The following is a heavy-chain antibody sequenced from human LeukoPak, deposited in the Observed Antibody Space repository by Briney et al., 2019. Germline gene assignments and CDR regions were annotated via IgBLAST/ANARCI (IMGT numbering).Heavy chain of an antibody. J-gene: IGHJ4*02. D-gene: IGHD6-19*01. CDR1: GYTFTGYY. V-gene: IGHV1-46*01. Sequence: ASVKVSCKASGYTFTGYYMHWVRQAPGRGLEWMGIINPSGGSTTYAQKFQGRVTMTRDTSTSTVYMELSSLRSEDTAVYYCAAGIAVAGSAYWGQGTLVTVSS. CDR2: INPSGGST. CDR3: AAGIAVAGSAY.